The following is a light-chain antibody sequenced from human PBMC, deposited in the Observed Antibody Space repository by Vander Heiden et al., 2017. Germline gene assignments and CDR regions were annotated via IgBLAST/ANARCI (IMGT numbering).Light chain of an antibody. CDR1: QSVSSN. CDR2: GAS. V-gene: IGKV3-15*01. J-gene: IGKJ4*01. Sequence: EIVITQSPATLSVSQGERATLSCRASQSVSSNLAWYQQKPGQAPRLLIYGASTRATGIPARFSGSGSGTEFTLTISSLQSEDFAVYYCQQYNNWPPLTFGGGTKVEIK. CDR3: QQYNNWPPLT.